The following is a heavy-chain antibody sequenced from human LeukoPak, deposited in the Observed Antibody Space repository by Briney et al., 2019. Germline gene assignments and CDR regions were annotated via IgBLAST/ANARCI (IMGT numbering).Heavy chain of an antibody. CDR3: AKDLNRYYDFWSGPKSYYYGMDV. V-gene: IGHV3-30*18. CDR1: GFTFSSYG. J-gene: IGHJ6*02. Sequence: PGGSLRLSCAASGFTFSSYGMHWVRQAPGNGLEWVAVISYDGSNKYYADSVKGRFTISRDNSKNTLYLQMKSLRAEDTAVYYCAKDLNRYYDFWSGPKSYYYGMDVWGQGTTVTVSS. D-gene: IGHD3-3*01. CDR2: ISYDGSNK.